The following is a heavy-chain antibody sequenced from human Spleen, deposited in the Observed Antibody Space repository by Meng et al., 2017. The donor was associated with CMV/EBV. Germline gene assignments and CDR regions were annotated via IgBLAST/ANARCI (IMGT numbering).Heavy chain of an antibody. CDR3: AKAFSASWYREYYDD. Sequence: GESLKISCAASGFTVSSNYMSWVRQAPGKGLEWVSSISSSSTYIHHADSVKGRFTISRDNSKHTLYLQMSSLRAGDTALYYCAKAFSASWYREYYDDWGQGTLVTVSS. CDR1: GFTVSSNY. CDR2: ISSSSTYI. D-gene: IGHD1-26*01. V-gene: IGHV3-21*04. J-gene: IGHJ4*02.